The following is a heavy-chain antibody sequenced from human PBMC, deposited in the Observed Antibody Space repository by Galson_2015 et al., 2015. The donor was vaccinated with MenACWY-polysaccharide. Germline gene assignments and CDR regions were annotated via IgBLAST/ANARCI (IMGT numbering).Heavy chain of an antibody. CDR2: MNPNSGNT. CDR3: ASTKAGTHYFEY. J-gene: IGHJ4*02. Sequence: SVKVSCKASEYTFTSYDINWVRQSTGQGLQWMGWMNPNSGNTGYAQDFQGRVTMTRNTSISTAYMELNSLRSEDTAVYYCASTKAGTHYFEYWGQGTLPTVSS. D-gene: IGHD6-19*01. CDR1: EYTFTSYD. V-gene: IGHV1-8*01.